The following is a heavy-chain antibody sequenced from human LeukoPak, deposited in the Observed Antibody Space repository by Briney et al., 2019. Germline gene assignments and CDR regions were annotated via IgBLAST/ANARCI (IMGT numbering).Heavy chain of an antibody. Sequence: GGSLRLSCAASGFTFSSYAMHWVRQAPGKGLEWGAVISYDGSNKYYADSVKGRFTISRDNAKNSLYLQMNSLRAEDTAVYYCARDSPNYYDSSGYYYVDYFDYWGQGTLVTVSS. CDR3: ARDSPNYYDSSGYYYVDYFDY. CDR2: ISYDGSNK. J-gene: IGHJ4*02. V-gene: IGHV3-30*04. CDR1: GFTFSSYA. D-gene: IGHD3-22*01.